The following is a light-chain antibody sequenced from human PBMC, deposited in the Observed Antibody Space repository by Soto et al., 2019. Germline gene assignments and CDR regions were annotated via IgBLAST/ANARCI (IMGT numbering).Light chain of an antibody. CDR3: QQYNSYWT. CDR1: QSISSW. V-gene: IGKV1-5*03. Sequence: DIQMTQSPSTLSASVGDRVTITCRASQSISSWLAWYQQKPGKAPKLLIYKASSLESGVPSRFSGSGSGTEFPLPISSLQPDDCATYSCQQYNSYWTFGQGNKVEIK. CDR2: KAS. J-gene: IGKJ1*01.